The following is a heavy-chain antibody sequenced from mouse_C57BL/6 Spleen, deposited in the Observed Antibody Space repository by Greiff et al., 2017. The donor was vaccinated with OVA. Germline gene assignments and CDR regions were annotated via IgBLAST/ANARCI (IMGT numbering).Heavy chain of an antibody. V-gene: IGHV1-81*01. CDR2: IFPRSGNT. CDR1: GYTSTSYG. D-gene: IGHD3-2*02. CDR3: ARKRLRTVWYFDV. Sequence: QDQLQQSGAELARPGASVQLFCKASGYTSTSYGISWVKQRTGQGLEWIGAIFPRSGNTYYNEKFKGKATLTADKSSSTAYMELRHLTSEDSAVYFCARKRLRTVWYFDVWGTGTTVTVSS. J-gene: IGHJ1*03.